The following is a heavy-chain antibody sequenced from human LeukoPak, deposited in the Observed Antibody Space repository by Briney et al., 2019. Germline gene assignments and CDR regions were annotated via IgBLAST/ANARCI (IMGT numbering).Heavy chain of an antibody. CDR3: ARDDYGDYIAFDI. V-gene: IGHV1-18*01. Sequence: ASVKVSCKASGGTFSSYAISWVRQAPGQGLEWMGWISAYNGNTNYAQKLQGRVTMTTDTSTSTAYMELRSLRSDDTAVYYCARDDYGDYIAFDIWGQGTMVTVSS. J-gene: IGHJ3*02. CDR2: ISAYNGNT. D-gene: IGHD4-17*01. CDR1: GGTFSSYA.